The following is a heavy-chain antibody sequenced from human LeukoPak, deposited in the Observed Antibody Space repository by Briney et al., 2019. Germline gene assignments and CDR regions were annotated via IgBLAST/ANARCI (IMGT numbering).Heavy chain of an antibody. CDR1: GFTFSSYG. CDR3: ARGLGYCSSTSCRIQTLYYYYYGMDV. V-gene: IGHV3-33*01. Sequence: GGSLRLSCAASGFTFSSYGMHWVRQAPGKGLEWVAVIWYDGGNKYYADSVKGRFTISRDNSKNTLYLQMNSLRAEDTAVYYCARGLGYCSSTSCRIQTLYYYYYGMDVWGQGTTVTVSS. D-gene: IGHD2-2*01. J-gene: IGHJ6*02. CDR2: IWYDGGNK.